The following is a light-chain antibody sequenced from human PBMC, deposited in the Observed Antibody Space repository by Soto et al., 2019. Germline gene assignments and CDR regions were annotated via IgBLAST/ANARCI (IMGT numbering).Light chain of an antibody. Sequence: DIQMTQSPSSLSASVGDRVVITCRASQSISAYLNWYHHEPGKATRLLISFASTLHSGVPSRFRGSGSGTDFTLSISTLQSEDFATYYCQQTYTSTATFGQGTKVDIX. CDR1: QSISAY. CDR3: QQTYTSTAT. J-gene: IGKJ1*01. CDR2: FAS. V-gene: IGKV1-39*01.